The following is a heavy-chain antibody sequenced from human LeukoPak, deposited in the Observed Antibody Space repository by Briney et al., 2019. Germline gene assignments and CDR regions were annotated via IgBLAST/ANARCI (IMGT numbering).Heavy chain of an antibody. V-gene: IGHV1-2*02. CDR1: GYTFTGYY. CDR3: ARDAIYGSARDNWFDP. CDR2: INPNSGGT. Sequence: GASVKVSCKASGYTFTGYYMHWVRQAPGQGLEWMGWINPNSGGTNYAQKFQGRVTMTRDTSISTAYMELSRLRSDDTAVYYCARDAIYGSARDNWFDPWGQGTLVTVSS. J-gene: IGHJ5*02. D-gene: IGHD3-10*01.